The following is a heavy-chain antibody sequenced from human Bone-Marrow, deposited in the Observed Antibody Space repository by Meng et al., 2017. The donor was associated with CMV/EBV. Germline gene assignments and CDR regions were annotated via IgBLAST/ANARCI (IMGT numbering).Heavy chain of an antibody. D-gene: IGHD5-18*01. J-gene: IGHJ5*02. Sequence: WARIPPAAWKGPELIGTNNSSENTHYSPSHRNRDTLSVDTSKNQFSLNLSYVTDADTAVYFCACDRIQLLLAPPTYNYFDPWGQGTLVTVSS. CDR2: NNSSENT. CDR3: ACDRIQLLLAPPTYNYFDP. V-gene: IGHV4-34*01.